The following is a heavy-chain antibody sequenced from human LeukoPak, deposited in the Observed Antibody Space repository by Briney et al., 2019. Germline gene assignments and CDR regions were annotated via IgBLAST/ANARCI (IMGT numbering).Heavy chain of an antibody. J-gene: IGHJ4*02. Sequence: ASVKVSCKASGYTFTSYYMHWVRQAPGQGLEWMGIINPSGGSTSYAQKFQGRVTMTRDTSISTAYMELSRLRSDDTAVYYCARARVVAASPSDYWGQGTLVTVSS. CDR1: GYTFTSYY. CDR3: ARARVVAASPSDY. CDR2: INPSGGST. V-gene: IGHV1-46*01. D-gene: IGHD2-15*01.